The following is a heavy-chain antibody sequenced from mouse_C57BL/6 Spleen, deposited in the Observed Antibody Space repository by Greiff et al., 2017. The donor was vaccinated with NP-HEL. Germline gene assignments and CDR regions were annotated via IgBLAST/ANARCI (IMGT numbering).Heavy chain of an antibody. V-gene: IGHV1-82*01. CDR1: GYAFSSSW. Sequence: VQLQQSGPELVKPGASVKISCKASGYAFSSSWMNWVKQRPGKGLEWIGRIYPGDGDTNYNGKFKGKATLTADKSSSTAYMQLSSLTSEDSAVYFCATYYYGSSPHFDYWGQGTTLTVSS. D-gene: IGHD1-1*01. CDR3: ATYYYGSSPHFDY. CDR2: IYPGDGDT. J-gene: IGHJ2*01.